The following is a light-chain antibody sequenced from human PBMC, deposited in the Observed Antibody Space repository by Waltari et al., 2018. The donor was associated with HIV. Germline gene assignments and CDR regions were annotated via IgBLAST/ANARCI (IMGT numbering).Light chain of an antibody. V-gene: IGKV3-15*01. CDR1: QSVSYN. CDR3: QQYNYWPQET. Sequence: IVITQSPATLSVSPGETATLSCRASQSVSYNVSWYHQKPCQSPRLLINDASSRASGLSARVSGSGSGTEFTLTISSLQSEDFASYYCQQYNYWPQETFGQGTKLEMK. CDR2: DAS. J-gene: IGKJ2*01.